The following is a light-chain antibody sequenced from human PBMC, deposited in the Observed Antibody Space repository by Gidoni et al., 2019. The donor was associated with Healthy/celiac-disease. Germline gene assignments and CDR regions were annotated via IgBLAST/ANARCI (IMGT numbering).Light chain of an antibody. Sequence: EIVLTHSPGTLSLSPGERATLSCRASQSVSSSYLAWYQQKPGQAPGLLIYGASSRATGIPDRFSGSGSGTDFTLTIRRLEPEDFAVYYCQQYGSSPFTFGPGTKVDIK. CDR2: GAS. V-gene: IGKV3-20*01. J-gene: IGKJ3*01. CDR3: QQYGSSPFT. CDR1: QSVSSSY.